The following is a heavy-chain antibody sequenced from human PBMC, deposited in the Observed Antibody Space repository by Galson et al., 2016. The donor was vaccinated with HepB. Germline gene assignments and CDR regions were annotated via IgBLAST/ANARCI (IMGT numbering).Heavy chain of an antibody. CDR3: ARHFPCSRGQWLVGGTSWFDP. CDR2: IYYSGST. J-gene: IGHJ5*02. Sequence: ETLSLTCTVSGGPLSSSSYYWSWIRQPPGKGLEWIGSIYYSGSTYYNPSLKTRVTISVDMSKNQFSLKLSSVTAAAPAVYSCARHFPCSRGQWLVGGTSWFDPWGQGTLVTVSS. D-gene: IGHD6-19*01. V-gene: IGHV4-39*01. CDR1: GGPLSSSSYY.